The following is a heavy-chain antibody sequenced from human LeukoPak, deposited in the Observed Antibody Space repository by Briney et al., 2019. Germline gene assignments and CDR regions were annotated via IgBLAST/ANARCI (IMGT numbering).Heavy chain of an antibody. CDR1: GSSFTSYW. Sequence: GASLQISCKGSGSSFTSYWIGWVRQMPGKGLEWMGIIYPGDSDTRYSPSFQGQVTISADKSISTAYLQWSSLKASDTAMYYCARLQVGWTETTNWFDPWGQGTLVTVSS. CDR3: ARLQVGWTETTNWFDP. CDR2: IYPGDSDT. V-gene: IGHV5-51*01. D-gene: IGHD3/OR15-3a*01. J-gene: IGHJ5*02.